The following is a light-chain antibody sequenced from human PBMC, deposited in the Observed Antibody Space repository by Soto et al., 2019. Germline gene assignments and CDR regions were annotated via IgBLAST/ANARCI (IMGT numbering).Light chain of an antibody. V-gene: IGLV2-23*01. CDR3: CSYAGSSTWV. CDR2: EDN. Sequence: QSVLTQPASVSGSPGQSITISCTGTSSDVGGYNLVSWYQQHPGTAPKLMIYEDNKRASGVSNRFSGSTSGITASLTISVLQAEDEADYYCCSYAGSSTWVFGGGTKLTVL. CDR1: SSDVGGYNL. J-gene: IGLJ3*02.